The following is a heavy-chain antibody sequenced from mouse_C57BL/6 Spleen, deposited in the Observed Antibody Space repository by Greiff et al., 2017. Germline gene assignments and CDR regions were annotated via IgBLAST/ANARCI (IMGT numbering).Heavy chain of an antibody. CDR1: GYTFTSYW. J-gene: IGHJ2*01. D-gene: IGHD1-3*01. CDR3: ARGGAKGYFDD. V-gene: IGHV1-52*01. CDR2: IDPSDSET. Sequence: QVQLKQPGAELVRPGSSVKLSCKASGYTFTSYWMHWVKQRPIQGLEWIGNIDPSDSETHYNQKFKDKATLTVDKSSSTAYRQLSSLTSEDSAVYYCARGGAKGYFDDWGQGTTLTVSS.